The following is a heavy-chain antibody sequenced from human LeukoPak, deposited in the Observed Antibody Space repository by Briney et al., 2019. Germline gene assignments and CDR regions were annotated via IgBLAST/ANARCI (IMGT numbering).Heavy chain of an antibody. V-gene: IGHV1-2*02. CDR1: GYTFTGYY. CDR2: INPNSGGT. J-gene: IGHJ4*02. Sequence: GASVKVSCKASGYTFTGYYMHWVRQAPGQGLEWMGWINPNSGGTNYAQKFQGRVTMTRDTSISTAYMELSRLRSDDTAVYYCARESVSSVRGVIPFYFDYWGQGTLVTVSS. D-gene: IGHD3-10*01. CDR3: ARESVSSVRGVIPFYFDY.